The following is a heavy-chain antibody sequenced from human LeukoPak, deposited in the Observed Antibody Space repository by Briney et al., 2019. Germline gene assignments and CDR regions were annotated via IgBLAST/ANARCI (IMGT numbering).Heavy chain of an antibody. V-gene: IGHV1-2*02. D-gene: IGHD3-3*01. Sequence: ASVKVSCKASGYTFTGYYMHWVRQAPGQGLEWMGWINPNSGGTNYAQKFQGRVTMTRDTSISTAYMELSRLRSDDTAVYYCARDPFTKYDFWSGYAGIWGQGTMVAVSS. CDR1: GYTFTGYY. J-gene: IGHJ3*02. CDR3: ARDPFTKYDFWSGYAGI. CDR2: INPNSGGT.